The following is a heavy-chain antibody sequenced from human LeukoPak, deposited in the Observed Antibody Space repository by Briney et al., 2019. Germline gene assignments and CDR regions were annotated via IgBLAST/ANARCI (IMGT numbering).Heavy chain of an antibody. CDR1: GFTFSSYA. Sequence: GGSLRLSCAASGFTFSSYAMHWVRQAPGKGLEWVAVISYDGSNKYYADSVKGRFTISRDNSKNTLYPQMNSLRAEDTAVYYCARDGVLRYFGWFDPWGQGTLVTVSS. CDR2: ISYDGSNK. CDR3: ARDGVLRYFGWFDP. V-gene: IGHV3-30*04. D-gene: IGHD3-9*01. J-gene: IGHJ5*02.